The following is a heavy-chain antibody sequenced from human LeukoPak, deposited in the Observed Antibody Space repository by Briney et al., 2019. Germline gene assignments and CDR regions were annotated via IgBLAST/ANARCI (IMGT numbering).Heavy chain of an antibody. D-gene: IGHD6-19*01. Sequence: SETLSLTCTVSGGSISSSSYYWGWVRQPPGKGLEWIASIYYSGSTYYNPSLKSRVTISVDTSKNQFSLKLSSVTAADTAVYYCASYSSGWTWFDYWGQGTLVTVSS. CDR1: GGSISSSSYY. CDR2: IYYSGST. V-gene: IGHV4-39*01. CDR3: ASYSSGWTWFDY. J-gene: IGHJ4*01.